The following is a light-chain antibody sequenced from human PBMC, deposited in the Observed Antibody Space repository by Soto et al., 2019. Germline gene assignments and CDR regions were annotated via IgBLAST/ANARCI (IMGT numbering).Light chain of an antibody. Sequence: QPMLAQPRSASGSPGQSVTISCTGTSSDVGGYNYVSWYQQHPGKAPKLMIYEVSKRPSGVPDRFSGSKSGNTASLTVSGLQAEDEGDYYCSSYAGSTPYVFGTGTKVTVL. CDR2: EVS. V-gene: IGLV2-8*01. CDR3: SSYAGSTPYV. J-gene: IGLJ1*01. CDR1: SSDVGGYNY.